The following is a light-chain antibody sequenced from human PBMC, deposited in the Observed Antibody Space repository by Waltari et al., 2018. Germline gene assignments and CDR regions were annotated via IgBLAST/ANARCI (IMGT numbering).Light chain of an antibody. CDR3: QQANSFPIT. CDR1: QGVRNW. CDR2: AAS. V-gene: IGKV1-12*01. Sequence: DIQMTQSPSSVSASVGDIVSITCRASQGVRNWLAWYQQKPGKAPKLLIYAASSLQSGVPSRFSGSGSGTDFTLTISSLQPEDFATYYCQQANSFPITFGQGTRLEIK. J-gene: IGKJ5*01.